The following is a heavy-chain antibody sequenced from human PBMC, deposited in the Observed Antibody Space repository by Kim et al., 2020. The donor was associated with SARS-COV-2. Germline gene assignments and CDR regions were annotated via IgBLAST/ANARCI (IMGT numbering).Heavy chain of an antibody. V-gene: IGHV3-11*05. CDR1: GFSFSDDY. CDR2: ISSKSGYT. J-gene: IGHJ6*02. Sequence: GGSLRLSCAASGFSFSDDYMSWIRQAPGKGLERLSYISSKSGYTNYADSVKGRFTISTDNAKNTLNLHMNSLRVEDAAVYYCARVSRRGYNGYDPPPPYYNDMDVWGQGTTVSVS. CDR3: ARVSRRGYNGYDPPPPYYNDMDV. D-gene: IGHD5-12*01.